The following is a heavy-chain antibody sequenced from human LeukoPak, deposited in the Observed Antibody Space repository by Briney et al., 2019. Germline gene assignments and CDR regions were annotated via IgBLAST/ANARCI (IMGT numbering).Heavy chain of an antibody. CDR3: AKDIADSRLNAFDI. V-gene: IGHV3-9*01. CDR1: GFTFDDYA. Sequence: GRSLRLSCAASGFTFDDYAMHWVRQAPGKGLEWVSGISWNSGSIGYADSVKGRYTISRDNAKNSLYLQMNSLRAEDTALYYCAKDIADSRLNAFDIWGQGTMVTVSS. D-gene: IGHD3-22*01. J-gene: IGHJ3*02. CDR2: ISWNSGSI.